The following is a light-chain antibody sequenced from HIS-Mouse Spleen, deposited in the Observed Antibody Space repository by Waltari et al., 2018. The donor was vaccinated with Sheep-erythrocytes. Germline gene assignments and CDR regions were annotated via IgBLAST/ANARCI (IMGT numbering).Light chain of an antibody. CDR3: CSYAGSSTLV. Sequence: QSALTQRASVSGSAGQSITISCNGTRSDVGSYIFVSWYQQHPGKAPKLMIYEGSKRPSGVSNRFSGSKSGNTASLTISGLQAEDEADYYCCSYAGSSTLVFGGGTKLTVL. CDR2: EGS. J-gene: IGLJ2*01. V-gene: IGLV2-23*01. CDR1: RSDVGSYIF.